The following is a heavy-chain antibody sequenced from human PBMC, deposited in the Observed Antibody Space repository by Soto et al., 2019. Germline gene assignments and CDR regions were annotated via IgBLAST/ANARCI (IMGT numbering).Heavy chain of an antibody. V-gene: IGHV3-30-3*01. J-gene: IGHJ6*02. CDR3: ARDRGYSGYASLDYGMDV. Sequence: GGSLRLSCAASGFTFSSYAMHWVRQAPGKGLEWVAVISYDGSNKYYADSVKGRFTISRDNSKNTLYLQMNSLRAEDTAVYYCARDRGYSGYASLDYGMDVWGQGTTVTVSS. CDR2: ISYDGSNK. CDR1: GFTFSSYA. D-gene: IGHD5-12*01.